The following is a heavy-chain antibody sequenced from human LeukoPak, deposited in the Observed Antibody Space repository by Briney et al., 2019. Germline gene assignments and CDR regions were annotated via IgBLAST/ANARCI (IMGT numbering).Heavy chain of an antibody. CDR2: IYYSGST. V-gene: IGHV4-61*08. Sequence: SETLSLTCAVSGGSISSGGYSWSWIRQPPGKGLEWIGYIYYSGSTNYNPSLKSRVTISVDTSKNQFSLKLSSVTAADTAVYYCARHVRFGELGSLDYWGQGTLVTVSS. CDR1: GGSISSGGYS. J-gene: IGHJ4*02. CDR3: ARHVRFGELGSLDY. D-gene: IGHD3-10*01.